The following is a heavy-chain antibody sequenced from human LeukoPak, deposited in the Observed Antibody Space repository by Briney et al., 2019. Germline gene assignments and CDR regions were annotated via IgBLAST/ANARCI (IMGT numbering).Heavy chain of an antibody. D-gene: IGHD6-6*01. Sequence: ASVKVSCKASGYTFTSYDINWVRQAPGQGLEWMGWMNPNSGNTGYAQKFQGRVTMTRNTSISTAYMELSSLRSEDTAVYYCARSDGSIAARRGWFDPWGQGTLVTVSS. CDR3: ARSDGSIAARRGWFDP. J-gene: IGHJ5*02. CDR2: MNPNSGNT. V-gene: IGHV1-8*01. CDR1: GYTFTSYD.